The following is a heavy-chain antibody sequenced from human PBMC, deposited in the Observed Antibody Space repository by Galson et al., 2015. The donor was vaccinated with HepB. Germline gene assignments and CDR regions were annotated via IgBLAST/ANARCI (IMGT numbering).Heavy chain of an antibody. D-gene: IGHD6-19*01. Sequence: SLRLSCAASGFTFSSYGMHWVRQAPGKGLEWVAVISYDGSNKYYADSAKGRFTISRDNSKNTLYLQMNSLRAEDTAVYYCARDRTGSGWYYGMDVWGQGTTVTVSS. V-gene: IGHV3-30*03. CDR3: ARDRTGSGWYYGMDV. CDR1: GFTFSSYG. CDR2: ISYDGSNK. J-gene: IGHJ6*02.